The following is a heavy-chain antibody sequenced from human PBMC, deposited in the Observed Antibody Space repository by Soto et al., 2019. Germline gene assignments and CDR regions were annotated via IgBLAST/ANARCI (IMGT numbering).Heavy chain of an antibody. CDR3: ERGTTVETGSY. V-gene: IGHV1-18*01. CDR2: ISACNGNT. D-gene: IGHD4-17*01. CDR1: GYTFTSYG. Sequence: QVQLVQSGAEVKKPGASVKVSCKASGYTFTSYGISWVRQAPGQGLEWMGGISACNGNTNYAQKLQGRVTMTTDTTTSTAYMEMRSLSSDDTAVYSWERGTTVETGSYWGQGTLVTVSS. J-gene: IGHJ4*02.